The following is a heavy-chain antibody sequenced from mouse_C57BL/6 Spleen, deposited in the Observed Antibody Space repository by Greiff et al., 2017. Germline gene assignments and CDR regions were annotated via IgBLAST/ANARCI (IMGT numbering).Heavy chain of an antibody. Sequence: QVQLQQSGAELVMPGASVKLSCKASGYTFTSYWMPWVKQRPGQGLEWIGEIDPSDSYTNYNQKFKGKSTLTVDKSSSTAYMQLSSLTSEDSAVYYCARSAYYGSSPWYFDVWGTGTTVTVSS. V-gene: IGHV1-69*01. J-gene: IGHJ1*03. D-gene: IGHD1-1*01. CDR3: ARSAYYGSSPWYFDV. CDR1: GYTFTSYW. CDR2: IDPSDSYT.